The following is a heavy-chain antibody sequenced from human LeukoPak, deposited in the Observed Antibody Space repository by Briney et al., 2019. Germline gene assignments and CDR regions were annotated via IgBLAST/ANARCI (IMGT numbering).Heavy chain of an antibody. J-gene: IGHJ4*02. Sequence: GGSLRLSCAASGFXFSTYVMSWVRQAPGKGLEWVSAISGSGGSTYYADSVKGRFTISRDNSKSTLYLQMNSLGADDTAVYYCAKGNWRYFDYWGQGTLVTVSS. CDR1: GFXFSTYV. CDR3: AKGNWRYFDY. V-gene: IGHV3-23*01. CDR2: ISGSGGST. D-gene: IGHD1-1*01.